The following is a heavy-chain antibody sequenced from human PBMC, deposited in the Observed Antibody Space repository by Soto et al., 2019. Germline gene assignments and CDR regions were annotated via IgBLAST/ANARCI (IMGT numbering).Heavy chain of an antibody. J-gene: IGHJ4*02. D-gene: IGHD6-13*01. CDR1: GFTFSSYG. CDR3: AKDQGYSSSWSFDC. CDR2: ISGSGGST. Sequence: GGSLRLSCAASGFTFSSYGMSWVRQAPGKGLEWVSAISGSGGSTYYADSVKGRFTIFRDNSKNTLYLQMNSLRAEDTAVYYCAKDQGYSSSWSFDCWGQGTLVTVSS. V-gene: IGHV3-23*01.